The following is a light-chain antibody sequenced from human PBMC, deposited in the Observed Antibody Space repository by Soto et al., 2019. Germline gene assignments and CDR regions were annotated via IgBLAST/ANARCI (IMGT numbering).Light chain of an antibody. Sequence: EIVLTQSPATLSLSPGDRATLSCRASQSIGPYLAWYQQKAGQAPRLLIYDASNRATGIPPRFSGSGSGTDFTLTISSLESEDFAVYFCQHRSNSPPTWTFGQGTKVAIK. CDR3: QHRSNSPPTWT. CDR1: QSIGPY. V-gene: IGKV3-11*01. J-gene: IGKJ1*01. CDR2: DAS.